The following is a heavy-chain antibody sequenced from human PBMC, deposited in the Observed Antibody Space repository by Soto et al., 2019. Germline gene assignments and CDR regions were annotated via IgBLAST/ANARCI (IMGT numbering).Heavy chain of an antibody. CDR3: TRGGIDVVVPAAQGFFYYGMDV. CDR1: VFVFGDYA. V-gene: IGHV3-49*04. J-gene: IGHJ6*02. CDR2: IRSETFGGTA. Sequence: SGGALRLSCRTSVFVFGDYAMIWVRQAPGKGLEWVAFIRSETFGGTADYAASVKGRFTVSGDDSKRITYLQMSSLKSEDTAVYFCTRGGIDVVVPAAQGFFYYGMDVWGQGTTVTVSS. D-gene: IGHD2-2*01.